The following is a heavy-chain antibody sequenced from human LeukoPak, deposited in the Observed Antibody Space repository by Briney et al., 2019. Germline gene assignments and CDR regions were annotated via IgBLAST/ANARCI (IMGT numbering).Heavy chain of an antibody. CDR3: AREGGDTVTTGGAFDI. V-gene: IGHV3-48*03. D-gene: IGHD4-17*01. CDR2: ISNSGTTI. CDR1: GFTFSSYE. Sequence: GGSLRLSCAASGFTFSSYEMNWVRQAPGKGLEWVSYISNSGTTIYYADSVKGRFTISRDNAKNSLYLQMSSLRAEDTAVYYCAREGGDTVTTGGAFDIWGQGTMVTVSS. J-gene: IGHJ3*02.